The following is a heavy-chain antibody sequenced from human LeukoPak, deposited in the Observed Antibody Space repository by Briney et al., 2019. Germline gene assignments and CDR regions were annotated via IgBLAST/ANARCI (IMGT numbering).Heavy chain of an antibody. V-gene: IGHV1-8*01. CDR2: MNPNSGNT. Sequence: ASVKVSCKASGYTFTSYDINWVRQATGQGLEWMGWMNPNSGNTGYAQKFQGRVTMTRNTFISTAYMELSSLRSEDTAVYYCARGLPQWLVRKNAFDIWGQGTMVTVSS. D-gene: IGHD6-19*01. CDR1: GYTFTSYD. CDR3: ARGLPQWLVRKNAFDI. J-gene: IGHJ3*02.